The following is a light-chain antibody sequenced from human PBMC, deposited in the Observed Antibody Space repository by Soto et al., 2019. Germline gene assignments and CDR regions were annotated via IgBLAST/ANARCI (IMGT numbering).Light chain of an antibody. Sequence: QSALNQPASVSGSPGQSITISCTGTSSDVGGYNYVSWYQQHPGKAPNFMIYDVSNRPSGVSNRFSGSKSGNTASLTISGLQAEGEAYYYWCSSTTSTTRQLVSGPVTNLQVF. V-gene: IGLV2-14*01. CDR1: SSDVGGYNY. J-gene: IGLJ2*01. CDR3: CSSTTSTTRQLVSGPVTNLQV. CDR2: DVS.